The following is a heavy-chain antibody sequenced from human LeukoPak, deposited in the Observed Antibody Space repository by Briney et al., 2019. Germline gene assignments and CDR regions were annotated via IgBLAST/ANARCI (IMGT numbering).Heavy chain of an antibody. V-gene: IGHV4-38-2*02. CDR3: ARSSYYTPGAFDI. J-gene: IGHJ3*02. D-gene: IGHD3-3*01. CDR1: ADSISRDFY. CDR2: VHHSGNT. Sequence: PSETLSLTCNVSADSISRDFYWAWLRRPPGKGLEWIGSVHHSGNTFYNPSLKSRVTISVDTSKNQFSLKISSVTAADTAVYYCARSSYYTPGAFDIWGQGTMVTVSS.